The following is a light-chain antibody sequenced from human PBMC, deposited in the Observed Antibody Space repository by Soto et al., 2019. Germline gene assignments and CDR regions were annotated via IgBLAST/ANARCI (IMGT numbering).Light chain of an antibody. V-gene: IGLV1-51*01. Sequence: QSVLTQPPSMSAAPGQRVTISCSGSGSNIGTNPVSWYQQFPGTTPKLLIFDNDKRPSGIPDRFYASKSGTSAALAITGLQSEYEADYYCATRDTSLRAVVFGGGTKVTVL. CDR2: DND. CDR3: ATRDTSLRAVV. CDR1: GSNIGTNP. J-gene: IGLJ1*01.